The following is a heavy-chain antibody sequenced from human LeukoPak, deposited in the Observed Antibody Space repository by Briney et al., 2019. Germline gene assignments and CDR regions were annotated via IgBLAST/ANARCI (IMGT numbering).Heavy chain of an antibody. CDR1: GFTFSTYW. J-gene: IGHJ4*01. CDR2: MNNDGSST. D-gene: IGHD4-17*01. V-gene: IGHV3-74*01. CDR3: ARGYYGDTHFDY. Sequence: GGSLRLSCAASGFTFSTYWMHWVRQAPGKGLVWVSRMNNDGSSTNYAGSVKGRFTISRDNAKNTLYLQMNSLRAEDTAVYYCARGYYGDTHFDYWGQGILVTVSS.